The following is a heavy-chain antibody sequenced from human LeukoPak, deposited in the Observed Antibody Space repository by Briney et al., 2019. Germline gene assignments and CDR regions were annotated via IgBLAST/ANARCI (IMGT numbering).Heavy chain of an antibody. J-gene: IGHJ4*02. D-gene: IGHD3-10*02. V-gene: IGHV3-23*01. CDR3: AKDMSPRAEGFDY. CDR2: ISGSGGST. CDR1: GFTFSSYA. Sequence: PGGSRRLSCAAPGFTFSSYAMAWVRQAPGKGLRWVSAISGSGGSTYYADSVKGRFTISRDNSKNTLYLQMNSLRAEDTAVYYCAKDMSPRAEGFDYWGRGTLVTVSS.